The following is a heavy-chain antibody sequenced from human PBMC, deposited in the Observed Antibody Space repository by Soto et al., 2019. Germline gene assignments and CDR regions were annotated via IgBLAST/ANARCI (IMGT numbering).Heavy chain of an antibody. D-gene: IGHD1-26*01. CDR2: ISYDGSNT. Sequence: LRLSCAASGFSISDYGMEWVRQAPGKGLEWVALISYDGSNTYYADSVKGRFTISRDNSKDTLFLQMTGLRREDTAVYYCAKGAGDRLSLGMDVWGQGTTVPGS. V-gene: IGHV3-30*18. J-gene: IGHJ6*02. CDR3: AKGAGDRLSLGMDV. CDR1: GFSISDYG.